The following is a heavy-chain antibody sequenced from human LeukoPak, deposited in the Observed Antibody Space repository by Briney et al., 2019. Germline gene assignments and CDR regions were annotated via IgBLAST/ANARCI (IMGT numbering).Heavy chain of an antibody. CDR1: GFTFSNAW. J-gene: IGHJ4*02. D-gene: IGHD3-22*01. CDR2: IKSKTDGGTT. Sequence: GGSLRLSCAASGFTFSNAWMSWVRQAPGKGLEWVGRIKSKTDGGTTDYAAPVKGRFTISRDDSKNTLYLQMNSLKTEDTAVYYCTTGLRSPPYYDSSGYKGFDYWGQGTLVTVSS. V-gene: IGHV3-15*01. CDR3: TTGLRSPPYYDSSGYKGFDY.